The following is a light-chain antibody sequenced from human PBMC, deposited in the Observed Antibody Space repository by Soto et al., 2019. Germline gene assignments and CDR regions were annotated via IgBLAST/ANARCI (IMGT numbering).Light chain of an antibody. J-gene: IGLJ1*01. Sequence: QSALTQPASVSGSPGQSITISCTGTSSDVGGYNYVSWYQQYPGKAPKLMIYDVSNRPSGVSNRFSASKSGITASLTISGLQAEDEADYYCSSYTTTFYVFGTGTKLTVL. CDR1: SSDVGGYNY. CDR3: SSYTTTFYV. CDR2: DVS. V-gene: IGLV2-14*01.